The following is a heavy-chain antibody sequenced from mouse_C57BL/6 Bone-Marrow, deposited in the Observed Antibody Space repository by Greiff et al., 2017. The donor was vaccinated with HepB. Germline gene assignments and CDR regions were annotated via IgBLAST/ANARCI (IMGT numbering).Heavy chain of an antibody. CDR2: IWTGGGT. CDR3: ARNSEVRVRGAMDY. CDR1: GFSLTSYA. Sequence: QVQLKESGPGLVAPSQSLSITCTVSGFSLTSYAISWVRQPPGKGLEWLGEIWTGGGTNYNSALKSRLSISKDNSKSQVFLKMNSLQTDDTARYYCARNSEVRVRGAMDYWGQGTSVTVSS. D-gene: IGHD2-14*01. V-gene: IGHV2-9-1*01. J-gene: IGHJ4*01.